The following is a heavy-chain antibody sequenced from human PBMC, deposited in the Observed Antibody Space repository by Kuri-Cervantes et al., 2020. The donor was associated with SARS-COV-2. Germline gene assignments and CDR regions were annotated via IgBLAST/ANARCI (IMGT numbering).Heavy chain of an antibody. CDR1: GGTLRNYA. Sequence: SVKVSCKASGGTLRNYAISWVRQAPGQGLEWMGGIIPMFDSLNYAQKFQGRVTLTTDESTSTAYMELSSLTSEDTAVYYCARDRGDITIFGVVLGYMDVWGKETTVTDSS. J-gene: IGHJ6*03. V-gene: IGHV1-69*05. CDR3: ARDRGDITIFGVVLGYMDV. CDR2: IIPMFDSL. D-gene: IGHD3-3*01.